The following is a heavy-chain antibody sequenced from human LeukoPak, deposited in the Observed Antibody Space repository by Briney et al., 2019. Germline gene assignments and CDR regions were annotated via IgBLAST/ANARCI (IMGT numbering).Heavy chain of an antibody. CDR1: GYSFTSYW. J-gene: IGHJ5*02. V-gene: IGHV5-51*01. Sequence: GESLKISCKGSGYSFTSYWIGWVRQMPGKGLEWMGIIYPGDSDTRYSPSFQGQVTISADKSISTAYLQWSSLKASDTAMYYCASVPPIVVVPAAMGYWFDPWGQGTLVTVSS. CDR2: IYPGDSDT. D-gene: IGHD2-2*01. CDR3: ASVPPIVVVPAAMGYWFDP.